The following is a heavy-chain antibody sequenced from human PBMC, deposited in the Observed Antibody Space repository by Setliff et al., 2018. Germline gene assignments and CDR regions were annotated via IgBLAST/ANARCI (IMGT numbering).Heavy chain of an antibody. V-gene: IGHV3-7*01. Sequence: GGSLRLSCAASGFTFSTSVMSWVRQAPGKGLEWVANIIQDGSVKYYVDSVKGRFTISRDNAKNSLFLQMNSLRAEDTAMYFCARDRGGGLYDYWGQGTPVTVSS. D-gene: IGHD3-16*01. CDR1: GFTFSTSV. CDR3: ARDRGGGLYDY. J-gene: IGHJ4*02. CDR2: IIQDGSVK.